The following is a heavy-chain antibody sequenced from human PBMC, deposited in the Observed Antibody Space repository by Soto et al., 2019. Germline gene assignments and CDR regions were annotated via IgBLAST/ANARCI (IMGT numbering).Heavy chain of an antibody. V-gene: IGHV3-11*01. CDR2: ISCSGTTT. Sequence: SWILQKQGKGLVWVAYISCSGTTTYYADSVKGRFTISRDSDKKSLYLQMNSLKVGDTAVYYCAIDLQECFFIRSFNSGVAVRGQRTTVPV. J-gene: IGHJ6*02. D-gene: IGHD3-3*01. CDR3: AIDLQECFFIRSFNSGVAV.